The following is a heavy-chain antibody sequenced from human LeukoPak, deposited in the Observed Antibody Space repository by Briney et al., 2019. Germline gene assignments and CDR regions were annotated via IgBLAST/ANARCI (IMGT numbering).Heavy chain of an antibody. J-gene: IGHJ6*03. V-gene: IGHV4-39*01. CDR3: ARQEYSSSPGNYYYYMDL. CDR2: IYYSGST. D-gene: IGHD6-6*01. CDR1: GGSISSSSYY. Sequence: SETLSLTCTVSGGSISSSSYYWGWIRQPPGKGVEWIGSIYYSGSTYYNPSLKSRVTIYVDTSKNQFSLKLSSVTAADTAVYYCARQEYSSSPGNYYYYMDLWGKGTTVTVSS.